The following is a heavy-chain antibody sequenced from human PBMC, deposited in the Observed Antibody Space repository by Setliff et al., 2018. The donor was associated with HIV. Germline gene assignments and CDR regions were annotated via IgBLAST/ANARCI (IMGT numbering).Heavy chain of an antibody. CDR1: GGSISSSGYY. CDR3: ARGPFVLRFLERLVYFDY. Sequence: PSETLSLTCSVSGGSISSSGYYWSWIRQHPGKGLDWTGRVYYSGSTDYNPSLQSRATLSIDTSKNQFSLKLTSVIAADTAIYYCARGPFVLRFLERLVYFDYWGQGKLVTVSS. J-gene: IGHJ4*02. V-gene: IGHV4-31*02. CDR2: VYYSGST. D-gene: IGHD3-3*01.